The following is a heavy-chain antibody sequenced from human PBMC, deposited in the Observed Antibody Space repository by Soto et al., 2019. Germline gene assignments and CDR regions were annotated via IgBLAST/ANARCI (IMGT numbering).Heavy chain of an antibody. CDR2: ISFSGAT. V-gene: IGHV4-59*01. CDR1: GASITSYF. J-gene: IGHJ4*02. D-gene: IGHD3-10*01. CDR3: ARGRASGSYYLLDY. Sequence: SETLSLTCTVSGASITSYFWSWIRQTPGKGLDWIGSISFSGATYSNPSLKARAALAVDTSENHLSLTLNSVTSDDTAVHYCARGRASGSYYLLDYWGQGTLVTVSS.